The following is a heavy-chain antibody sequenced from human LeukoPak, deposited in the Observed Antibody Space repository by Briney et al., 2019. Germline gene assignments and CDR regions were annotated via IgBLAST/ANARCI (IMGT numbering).Heavy chain of an antibody. Sequence: GGSLRLSCAASGFTFSSYEMNWVRQAPGKGLEWVSYISSSGSTIYYADSVKGRFTISRDNSKNTLYLQMNSLRAEDTAVYYCAREAPLVGSYLSPYYYYMDVWGKGTTVTVSS. CDR1: GFTFSSYE. CDR2: ISSSGSTI. CDR3: AREAPLVGSYLSPYYYYMDV. J-gene: IGHJ6*03. D-gene: IGHD1-26*01. V-gene: IGHV3-48*03.